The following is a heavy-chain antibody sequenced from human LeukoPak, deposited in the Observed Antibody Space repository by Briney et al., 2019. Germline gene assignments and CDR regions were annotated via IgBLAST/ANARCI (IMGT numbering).Heavy chain of an antibody. CDR2: ISAYNGNT. J-gene: IGHJ4*02. V-gene: IGHV1-18*01. Sequence: GASVKVSCKASGYTFTSYGISWVRQAPGQGLEWMGWISAYNGNTNYAQKLQGRVTMTTDTSTSTAYMELRSLRAEDTAVYYCAKEEWLGKMNYFDYWGQGTLVTVSS. D-gene: IGHD3-3*01. CDR3: AKEEWLGKMNYFDY. CDR1: GYTFTSYG.